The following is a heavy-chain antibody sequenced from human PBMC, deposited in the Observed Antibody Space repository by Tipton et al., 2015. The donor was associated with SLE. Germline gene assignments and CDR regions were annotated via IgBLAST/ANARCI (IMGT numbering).Heavy chain of an antibody. Sequence: TLSLTCTVSGGSISSGSYYWSWIRQPPGKGLEWIGEVTQSGATNYNPSLKSRVTISVDTSQTQFSLKLTSVTAADTAVYYCATELFRGYTSGWGPDYWGQGTLVTVSS. V-gene: IGHV4-61*01. CDR3: ATELFRGYTSGWGPDY. D-gene: IGHD6-19*01. CDR1: GGSISSGSYY. CDR2: VTQSGAT. J-gene: IGHJ4*02.